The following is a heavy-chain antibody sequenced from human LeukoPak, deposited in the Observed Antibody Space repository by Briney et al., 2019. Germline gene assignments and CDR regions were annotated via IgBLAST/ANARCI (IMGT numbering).Heavy chain of an antibody. V-gene: IGHV3-23*01. J-gene: IGHJ4*02. CDR1: GFTFSGYA. D-gene: IGHD6-6*01. CDR2: ISDDAGST. Sequence: PGGSLRLSCAASGFTFSGYAMSWVRQAPGKGLEWVSAISDDAGSTYHADSVKGRFTISRDNSKNTLYLQMNSLRADDTAVYYCAKRIEYSGSPPYFDFGGRGALATVSS. CDR3: AKRIEYSGSPPYFDF.